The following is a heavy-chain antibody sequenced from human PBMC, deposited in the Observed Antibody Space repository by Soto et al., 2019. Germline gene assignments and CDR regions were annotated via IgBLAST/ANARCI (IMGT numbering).Heavy chain of an antibody. CDR1: GGTFSCYA. J-gene: IGHJ6*02. D-gene: IGHD3-3*01. CDR3: ARVSITIFGVVTNYYYGMDV. V-gene: IGHV1-69*13. CDR2: IIPIFGTA. Sequence: SVKVSCKASGGTFSCYAISWVRQAPGQGLEWMGGIIPIFGTANYAQKFQGRVTITADESTSTAYMELSSLRSEDTAVYYCARVSITIFGVVTNYYYGMDVWGQGTTVTVSS.